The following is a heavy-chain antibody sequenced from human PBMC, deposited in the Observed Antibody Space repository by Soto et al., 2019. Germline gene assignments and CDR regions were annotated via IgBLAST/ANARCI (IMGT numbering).Heavy chain of an antibody. V-gene: IGHV3-21*01. D-gene: IGHD5-12*01. CDR2: ISSSSSYI. Sequence: PGGSLRLSCAASGFTFSTYSMNWVRQAPGKGLEWVSSISSSSSYISYADSVKGRFTISRDNAKNSLYLQVDSLRADDTAVYYCGNAPRSGYEAPWHYWGQGTQVSVSS. CDR1: GFTFSTYS. CDR3: GNAPRSGYEAPWHY. J-gene: IGHJ4*02.